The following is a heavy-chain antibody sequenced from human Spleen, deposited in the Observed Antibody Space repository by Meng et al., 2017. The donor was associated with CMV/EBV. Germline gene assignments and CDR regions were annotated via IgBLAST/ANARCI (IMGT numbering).Heavy chain of an antibody. J-gene: IGHJ4*02. D-gene: IGHD2-21*02. V-gene: IGHV4-30-4*08. CDR3: ARGVVTRWAD. Sequence: ESGPGLWKPYRTLSLTGLVSGGSLSSGDYYWSWIRQPPGKGLEWIGYIYYSGSPYYNQSLKSRVTISVDTSKNQCSLKLSSVTAADTAVYYCARGVVTRWADWGQGTLVTVSS. CDR1: GGSLSSGDYY. CDR2: IYYSGSP.